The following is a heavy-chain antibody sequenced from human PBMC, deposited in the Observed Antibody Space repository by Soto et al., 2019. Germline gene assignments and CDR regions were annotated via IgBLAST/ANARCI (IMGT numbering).Heavy chain of an antibody. D-gene: IGHD3-16*02. CDR3: ATLHMAFGGVIATQDY. CDR2: ISGSGGST. CDR1: GFTFSSYA. J-gene: IGHJ4*02. V-gene: IGHV3-23*01. Sequence: GGSLRLSCAASGFTFSSYAMSWVRQAPGKGLEWVSAISGSGGSTYYADSVKGRFTISRDNSKNTLYLQMNSLRAEDTAVYYCATLHMAFGGVIATQDYWGQGTLVTVSS.